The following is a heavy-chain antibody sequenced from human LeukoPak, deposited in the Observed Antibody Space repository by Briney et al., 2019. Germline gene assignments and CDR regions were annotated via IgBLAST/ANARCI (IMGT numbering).Heavy chain of an antibody. CDR2: INPSGGST. CDR1: GYTFTSYY. J-gene: IGHJ4*02. Sequence: VASVKVSCKASGYTFTSYYIHWVRQAPGQGLEWMGIINPSGGSTSYAQKFQGRVTMTRDTSTSTVYMELSRLRSEDTAVYYCARAASTVTHQGDYWGQGTLVTVSS. V-gene: IGHV1-46*01. CDR3: ARAASTVTHQGDY. D-gene: IGHD4-23*01.